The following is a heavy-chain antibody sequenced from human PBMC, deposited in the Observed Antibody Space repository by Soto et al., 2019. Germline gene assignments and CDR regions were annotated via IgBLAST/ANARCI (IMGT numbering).Heavy chain of an antibody. CDR1: GGSISSYY. D-gene: IGHD4-17*01. Sequence: SETLSLTCTVSGGSISSYYWSWIRQPPGKGLEWIGYIYYSGSTNYNPSLKSRFTISVDTSKNQFSLKLSSVTAADTAVYYCARRGGDYEFYYYYYGMDVWGQGTTVTVSS. J-gene: IGHJ6*02. CDR2: IYYSGST. CDR3: ARRGGDYEFYYYYYGMDV. V-gene: IGHV4-59*08.